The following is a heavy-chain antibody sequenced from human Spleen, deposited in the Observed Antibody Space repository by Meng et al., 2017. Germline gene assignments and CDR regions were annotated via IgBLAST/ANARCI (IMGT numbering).Heavy chain of an antibody. D-gene: IGHD6-19*01. Sequence: QVQLVQSGAEVKKPGASVKVSCKASGYTFTGYQTDWVRQAPGQGLEWMGWIHPSGHPTYAQKFQGRVTMTIDTSTTTASMELRSLRSDDSALYYCVKHSSDWSLDSWGQGTLVTVSS. CDR3: VKHSSDWSLDS. CDR2: IHPSGHP. J-gene: IGHJ4*02. CDR1: GYTFTGYQ. V-gene: IGHV1-18*01.